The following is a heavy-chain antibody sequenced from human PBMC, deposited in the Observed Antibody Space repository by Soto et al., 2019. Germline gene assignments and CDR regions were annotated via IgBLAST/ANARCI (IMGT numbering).Heavy chain of an antibody. CDR3: ARAATGSYHSAY. D-gene: IGHD3-10*01. CDR1: GYAFTSYG. J-gene: IGHJ4*02. V-gene: IGHV1-18*04. CDR2: IAPHSGRT. Sequence: QVQLVQSGPEVKKPGASVRVSCMTSGYAFTSYGVNWVRQVPGQGLEWMGWIAPHSGRTTYLPKFQGRVTITADPSTNMAYMELTSLSSDDTCIYFCARAATGSYHSAYWGQGTVFTVSA.